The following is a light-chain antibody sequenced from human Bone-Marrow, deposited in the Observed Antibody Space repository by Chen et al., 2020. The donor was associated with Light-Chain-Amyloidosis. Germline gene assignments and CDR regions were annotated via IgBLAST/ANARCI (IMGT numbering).Light chain of an antibody. J-gene: IGKJ1*01. CDR1: QGIASY. Sequence: DIQMTQSPSSLSASVGDRVTITCRASQGIASYLAWYQQKPGKVPKLLIYAATTLQSGVPSRFSGSGSGAEFTLTISSLQPEDVATYYCQNYNSAPRAFGQGTKVEI. V-gene: IGKV1-27*01. CDR3: QNYNSAPRA. CDR2: AAT.